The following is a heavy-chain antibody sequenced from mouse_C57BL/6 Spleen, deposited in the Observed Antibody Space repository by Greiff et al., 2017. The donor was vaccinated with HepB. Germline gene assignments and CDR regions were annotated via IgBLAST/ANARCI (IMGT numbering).Heavy chain of an antibody. CDR2: IHPNSGST. CDR1: GYTFTSYW. Sequence: QVQLQQPGAELVKPGASVKLSCKASGYTFTSYWMHWVKQRPGQGLEWIGMIHPNSGSTNYNEKFKSKATLTVDKSSSTAYMQLSSLTSEDSAVYYCARTGHYGSSYPFAYWGQGTLVTVSA. CDR3: ARTGHYGSSYPFAY. V-gene: IGHV1-64*01. D-gene: IGHD1-1*01. J-gene: IGHJ3*01.